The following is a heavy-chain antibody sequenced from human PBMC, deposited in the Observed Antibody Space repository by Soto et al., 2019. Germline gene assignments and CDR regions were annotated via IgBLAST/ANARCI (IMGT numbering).Heavy chain of an antibody. CDR1: GFTFYNSW. V-gene: IGHV3-15*07. Sequence: EVKLVESGGGLVKPGGSLRLSCAASGFTFYNSWMNWVRQAPGKGLEWVGRIKRNSDGGRTDYAAPVKGRFTISRDDSENMLYLQMHSLKTEDTAVYYCTTGSVEGVWGQGTTVSVSS. CDR2: IKRNSDGGRT. D-gene: IGHD2-15*01. J-gene: IGHJ6*02. CDR3: TTGSVEGV.